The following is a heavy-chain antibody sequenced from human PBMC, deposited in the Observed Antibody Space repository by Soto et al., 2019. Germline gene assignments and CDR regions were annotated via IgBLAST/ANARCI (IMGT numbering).Heavy chain of an antibody. CDR1: GFTFSNHA. D-gene: IGHD6-13*01. CDR2: IWYDGSNK. J-gene: IGHJ6*02. Sequence: QVQLVESGGGVVQPGTSLRLSCTTSGFTFSNHAMHWVRQAPGKGLEWVAQIWYDGSNKYYADSVRGRFTISRDNSRNMLYVQMNSLRVEDTAVYYCARDRQQLAPYALDVWGQGTSVTVSS. V-gene: IGHV3-33*01. CDR3: ARDRQQLAPYALDV.